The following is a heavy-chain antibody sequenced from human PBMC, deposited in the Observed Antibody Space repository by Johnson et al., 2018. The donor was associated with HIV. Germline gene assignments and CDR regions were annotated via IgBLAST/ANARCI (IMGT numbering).Heavy chain of an antibody. V-gene: IGHV3-66*01. CDR2: IYSGGST. J-gene: IGHJ3*02. CDR3: ARFGEMATIRAVDI. CDR1: GFTVSSNY. Sequence: VQLVESGGGLVQPGGSLRLSCAASGFTVSSNYMSWVRQAPGKGLEWVSVIYSGGSTYYADSVKGRFTISRDNSKNTLYLQMNSLRAEDTAVYYCARFGEMATIRAVDIWGQGTMVTVSS. D-gene: IGHD5-24*01.